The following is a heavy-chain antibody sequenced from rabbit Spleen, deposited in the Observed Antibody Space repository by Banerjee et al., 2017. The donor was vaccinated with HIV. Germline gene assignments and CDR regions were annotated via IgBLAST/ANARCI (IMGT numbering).Heavy chain of an antibody. CDR3: ARDTSTSFSSYGMDL. CDR2: IDTGSSGFA. CDR1: GFSFSSNYY. V-gene: IGHV1S40*01. J-gene: IGHJ6*01. D-gene: IGHD1-1*01. Sequence: QSLEGSGGGLVQPEGSLTLTCTASGFSFSSNYYMCWVRQAPGRGLEWIACIDTGSSGFAYLATWAKGRFTISKSSSTTVTLQVTRLTAADTATYFCARDTSTSFSSYGMDLWGPGTLVTVS.